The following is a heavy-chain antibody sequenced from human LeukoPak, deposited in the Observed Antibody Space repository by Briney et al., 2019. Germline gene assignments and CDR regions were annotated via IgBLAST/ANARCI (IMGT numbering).Heavy chain of an antibody. V-gene: IGHV4-59*01. CDR3: ARANDFWSGYGIDY. J-gene: IGHJ4*02. CDR2: IYYSGST. CDR1: GGXISSYY. D-gene: IGHD3-3*01. Sequence: SETLSLTCTVSGGXISSYYWSWIRQPPGKGLEWIGYIYYSGSTNYNPSLKSRVTMSVDTSKHQFSLNLSSVTSADTAVYYCARANDFWSGYGIDYWGQGTLVTVSS.